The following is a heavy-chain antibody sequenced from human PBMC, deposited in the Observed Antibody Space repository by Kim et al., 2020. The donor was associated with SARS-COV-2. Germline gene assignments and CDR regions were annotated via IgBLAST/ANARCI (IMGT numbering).Heavy chain of an antibody. V-gene: IGHV1-8*01. CDR3: ARAVRGSGFGVVIIRAYYMDV. J-gene: IGHJ6*03. Sequence: ASVKVSCKASGYTLTSYDINWVRQATGQGLEWMGWMNPNSGNTGYAQKFQGRVTMTRNTSISTAYMELSSLRSEDTAVYYCARAVRGSGFGVVIIRAYYMDVWGKGTTVTVSS. D-gene: IGHD3-3*01. CDR1: GYTLTSYD. CDR2: MNPNSGNT.